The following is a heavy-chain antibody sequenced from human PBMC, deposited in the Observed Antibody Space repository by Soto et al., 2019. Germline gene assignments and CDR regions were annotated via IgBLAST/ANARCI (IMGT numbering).Heavy chain of an antibody. CDR1: GGSFGNYY. CDR3: ATGLFVPDNYFYYGVDV. V-gene: IGHV4-59*01. CDR2: IYYRGST. D-gene: IGHD2-21*01. J-gene: IGHJ6*02. Sequence: QVQLQESGPGLVKPSETLSLACTVSGGSFGNYYWSWMRQSTGKGLEWIGYIYYRGSTNYNPSLKSRATISIDTSKHQLALRLSSVTAADSAVYYCATGLFVPDNYFYYGVDVWAHGTAVTISS.